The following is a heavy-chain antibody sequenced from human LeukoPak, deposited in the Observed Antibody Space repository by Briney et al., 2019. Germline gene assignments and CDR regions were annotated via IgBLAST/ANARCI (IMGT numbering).Heavy chain of an antibody. V-gene: IGHV3-66*01. Sequence: GGSLRLSCAASGFTVSSNYMSWVRQAPGKGLEWVSVIYSGGSTYYADSVKGRFTISRDNSKNTLYLQMNSLRAEDTAVYHCARADPSYYYYCMDVWGKGTTVTISS. CDR3: ARADPSYYYYCMDV. CDR2: IYSGGST. J-gene: IGHJ6*03. CDR1: GFTVSSNY.